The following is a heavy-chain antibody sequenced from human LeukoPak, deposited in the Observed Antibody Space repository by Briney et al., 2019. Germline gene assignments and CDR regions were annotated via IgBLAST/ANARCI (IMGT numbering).Heavy chain of an antibody. D-gene: IGHD2-15*01. V-gene: IGHV4-59*01. Sequence: SETLSLTCTVSGGSISSYYWSWIRQPPGKGLEWLGYIYSSGSTNYNPSLKSRVTISVGTSKNQFSLKLSSVTAADTAVYYCASLLGSGYSDYWGQGTLVTVSS. CDR1: GGSISSYY. CDR3: ASLLGSGYSDY. CDR2: IYSSGST. J-gene: IGHJ4*02.